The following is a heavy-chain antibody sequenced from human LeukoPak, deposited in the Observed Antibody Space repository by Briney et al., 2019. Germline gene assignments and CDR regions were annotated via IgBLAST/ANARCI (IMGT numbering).Heavy chain of an antibody. D-gene: IGHD3-10*01. CDR3: AKGSGRQFDY. CDR2: ISGSGGST. Sequence: GGSLRLSCEASVFTFSSYAMSWVRQAPGKGLEWVSAISGSGGSTYYADSVKGRFTISRDNSKNTLYLQMNSLRAEDTAVYYCAKGSGRQFDYWGQGTLVTVSS. V-gene: IGHV3-23*01. CDR1: VFTFSSYA. J-gene: IGHJ4*02.